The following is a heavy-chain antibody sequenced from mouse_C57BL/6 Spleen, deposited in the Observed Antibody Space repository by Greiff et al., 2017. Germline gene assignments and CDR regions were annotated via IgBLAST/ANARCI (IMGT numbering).Heavy chain of an antibody. CDR1: GFTFSSYA. D-gene: IGHD2-5*01. CDR2: ISSGGDYI. CDR3: ARYYSNYPWFAY. Sequence: EVQVVESGAGLVKPGGSLKLSCAASGFTFSSYAMSWVRQTPEKRLEWVAYISSGGDYIYYADTVKGRFTISRDNARNTLYLQMSSLKSEDTAMYYCARYYSNYPWFAYWGQGTLVTVSA. J-gene: IGHJ3*01. V-gene: IGHV5S21*01.